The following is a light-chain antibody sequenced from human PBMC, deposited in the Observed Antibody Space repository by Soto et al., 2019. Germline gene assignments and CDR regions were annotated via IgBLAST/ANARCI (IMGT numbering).Light chain of an antibody. CDR2: AVT. J-gene: IGLJ3*02. Sequence: QSVLTQPRSVSGSPGQSVTISCTGTSGDVGAYGSVSWYQHHPTKAPKLIIYAVTNRPSGVPYRFSGFKSGSTASLTISGLQAEDEADYYCCSHAGGSSWVFGGGTKLTVL. CDR3: CSHAGGSSWV. CDR1: SGDVGAYGS. V-gene: IGLV2-11*01.